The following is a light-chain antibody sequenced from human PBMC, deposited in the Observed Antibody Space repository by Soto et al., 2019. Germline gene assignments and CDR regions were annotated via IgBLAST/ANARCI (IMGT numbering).Light chain of an antibody. Sequence: EIVMTQSPATLSVSPGESATLSCRASQSVSSNLAWYQQKPGQAPRLLIYGASTRATGIPARFSGRGSATEFTLTISSLQSEDGAVYYCQQCNDWPHTFGQGTKLEI. CDR1: QSVSSN. CDR2: GAS. CDR3: QQCNDWPHT. V-gene: IGKV3-15*01. J-gene: IGKJ2*01.